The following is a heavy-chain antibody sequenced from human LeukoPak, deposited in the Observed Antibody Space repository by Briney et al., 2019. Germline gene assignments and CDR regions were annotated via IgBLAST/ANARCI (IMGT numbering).Heavy chain of an antibody. V-gene: IGHV3-23*01. CDR2: ISGSGGST. CDR1: GFTFSSYA. CDR3: AKGAAVTYYYYMDV. J-gene: IGHJ6*03. D-gene: IGHD6-19*01. Sequence: GGSLRLSCAASGFTFSSYAMSWVRQAPGKGLEWVSAISGSGGSTYYAASVKGRFTISRDNSKNTLYLQMNSLRAEDTAVYYCAKGAAVTYYYYMDVWGKGTTVTVSS.